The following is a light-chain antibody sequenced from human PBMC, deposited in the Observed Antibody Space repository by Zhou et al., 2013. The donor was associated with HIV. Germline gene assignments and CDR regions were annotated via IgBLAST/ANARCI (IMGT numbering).Light chain of an antibody. J-gene: IGKJ4*01. V-gene: IGKV3-15*01. Sequence: EIVMTQSPATLSVSPGERATLSCRASQSVSSNLAWYQQKPGQTPRLVIYDASTRATGVPARFSGSGSGRDFTLTISRLEPEDFAVYYCQQYGSSPTTFGGGTKVEIK. CDR2: DAS. CDR3: QQYGSSPTT. CDR1: QSVSSN.